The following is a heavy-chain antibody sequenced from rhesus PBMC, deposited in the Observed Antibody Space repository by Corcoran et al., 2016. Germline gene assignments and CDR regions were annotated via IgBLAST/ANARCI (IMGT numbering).Heavy chain of an antibody. J-gene: IGHJ4*01. CDR1: GGSISSSNW. Sequence: QVQLQESGPAVVKPSETLSLTCAVSGGSISSSNWWSWFRQSPGKGREWIGGIYDRGASTGYNPALTCRVTISTATSKNQFDMKPSSVTAEDTAVYYCARDLMWYLSGDFDYWGQGVLVTVSS. D-gene: IGHD2-27*01. CDR2: IYDRGAST. V-gene: IGHV4-93*01. CDR3: ARDLMWYLSGDFDY.